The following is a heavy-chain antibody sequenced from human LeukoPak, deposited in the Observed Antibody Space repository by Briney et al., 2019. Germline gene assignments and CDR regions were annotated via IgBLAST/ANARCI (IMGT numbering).Heavy chain of an antibody. CDR1: GGSFSGYY. J-gene: IGHJ3*02. CDR3: ARRKYRKGYFDWLSLGTDAFDI. V-gene: IGHV4-34*01. CDR2: INHSGST. Sequence: SETLSLTCAVYGGSFSGYYWSWIRQPPGKGLEWIGEINHSGSTNYNPSLKSRVTISVDTSKNQFSLKLSSVTAADTAVYYCARRKYRKGYFDWLSLGTDAFDIWGQGTMVTVSS. D-gene: IGHD3-9*01.